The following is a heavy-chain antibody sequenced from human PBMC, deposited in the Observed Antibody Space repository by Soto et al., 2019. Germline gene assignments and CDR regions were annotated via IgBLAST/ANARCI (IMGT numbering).Heavy chain of an antibody. CDR3: TGLILGASEVADY. V-gene: IGHV3-73*01. Sequence: GGSLRLSCAASGFTFSGALIQWVRQASGKGLEWVGRIRSKADSYATAYAASVKGRFTISRDDSANTAYLQMDSLKTEDTAVYYCTGLILGASEVADYWGQGTLVTVSS. CDR2: IRSKADSYAT. CDR1: GFTFSGAL. J-gene: IGHJ4*02. D-gene: IGHD7-27*01.